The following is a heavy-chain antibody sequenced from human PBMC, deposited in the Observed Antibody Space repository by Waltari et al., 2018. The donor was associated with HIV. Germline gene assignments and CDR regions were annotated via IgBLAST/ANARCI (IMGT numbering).Heavy chain of an antibody. CDR2: ISSSGNFK. J-gene: IGHJ5*02. CDR3: ARDSRGSTWSLNWFDP. Sequence: EVHLVVSGGGPVPPGVSLRPSCVTSGFIFTTSSMTRVRQAPGKGPEWVSSISSSGNFKHYADSVKGRFTISRDNAENSLYLQMNGLRAEDTAIYYCARDSRGSTWSLNWFDPWGQGTLVTVSS. D-gene: IGHD6-6*01. V-gene: IGHV3-21*01. CDR1: GFIFTTSS.